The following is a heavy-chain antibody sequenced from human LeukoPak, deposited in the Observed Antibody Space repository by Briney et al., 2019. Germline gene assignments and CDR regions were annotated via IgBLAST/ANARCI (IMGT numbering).Heavy chain of an antibody. CDR1: GGSISSYY. CDR2: IYYSGST. CDR3: ARAIRRKWFDP. D-gene: IGHD3-3*01. J-gene: IGHJ5*02. Sequence: SETLSLTCTVSGGSISSYYWSWIRQPPGKGLEWIGYIYYSGSTNYNPYLKSRVTISVDTSKNQFSLKLSSVTAADTAVYYCARAIRRKWFDPWGQGTLVTVSS. V-gene: IGHV4-59*01.